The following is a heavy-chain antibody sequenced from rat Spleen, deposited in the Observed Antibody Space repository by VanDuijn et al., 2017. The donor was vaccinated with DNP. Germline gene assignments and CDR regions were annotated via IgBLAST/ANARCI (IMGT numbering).Heavy chain of an antibody. Sequence: QVQLKESGPGLVQPSQTLSLTCTVSGFSLTSYHVSWVRQPPGKGLEWMGVIWTGGSTAFNSLLSSRLSISRDTSKSQVFLKMNSLQTEDTATYYCARANRDSYAHFDYWGQGVMVTVSS. D-gene: IGHD1-12*01. CDR3: ARANRDSYAHFDY. CDR1: GFSLTSYH. CDR2: IWTGGST. V-gene: IGHV2-43*01. J-gene: IGHJ2*01.